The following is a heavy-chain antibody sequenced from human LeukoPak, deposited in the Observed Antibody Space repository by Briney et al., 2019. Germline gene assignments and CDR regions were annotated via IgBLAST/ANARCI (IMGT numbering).Heavy chain of an antibody. CDR3: GATYYYDSRGFDP. V-gene: IGHV3-74*01. D-gene: IGHD3-22*01. CDR2: INSDGSST. Sequence: QPGGSLRLSCAASGFTFSSYWMHWVRQAPGKGLVWVSRINSDGSSTYYADSVKGRFTISRDNSKNTLYLQMNSLRAEDTAVYYCGATYYYDSRGFDPWGQGTLVTVSS. J-gene: IGHJ5*02. CDR1: GFTFSSYW.